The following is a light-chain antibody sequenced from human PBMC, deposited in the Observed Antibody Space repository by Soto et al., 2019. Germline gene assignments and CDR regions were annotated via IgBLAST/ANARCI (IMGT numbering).Light chain of an antibody. CDR1: QSVSSK. CDR3: QQRKNWPPIT. J-gene: IGKJ5*01. Sequence: EIVLTQSPATLSLSPGERATLSCRASQSVSSKLAWYQQKPGQAPRLLIYGASTRATGIPARFSGSGSGTVFTLTIGSLEPEDSAVYYCQQRKNWPPITFGQGTRLETK. CDR2: GAS. V-gene: IGKV3-11*01.